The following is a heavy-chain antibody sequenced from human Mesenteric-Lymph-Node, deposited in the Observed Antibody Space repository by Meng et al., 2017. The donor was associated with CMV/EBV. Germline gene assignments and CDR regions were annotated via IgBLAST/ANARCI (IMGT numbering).Heavy chain of an antibody. CDR2: VSNDGSQK. D-gene: IGHD2-2*02. J-gene: IGHJ6*02. CDR3: AKDQVNIVVVPAAIRAYYYYGMDV. V-gene: IGHV3-30*04. Sequence: GESLKISCAASGITFSSYAMHWVRQAPGKGLEWVAEVSNDGSQKDYADSVKGRFTISRDNSKNTLYLQMNSLRAEDTAVYYCAKDQVNIVVVPAAIRAYYYYGMDVWGQGTTVTVSS. CDR1: GITFSSYA.